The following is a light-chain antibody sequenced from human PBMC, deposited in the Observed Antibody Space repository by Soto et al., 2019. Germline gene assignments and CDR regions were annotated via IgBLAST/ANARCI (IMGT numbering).Light chain of an antibody. CDR2: DAS. V-gene: IGKV1-5*01. Sequence: DIQMTQSPSTLSASVGDRVTITCRASQTISSSLAWYQHKPGKAPKLLIFDASTLQTGVPSRFSGSGFGTEFTLTITGLQPDDFATYYCQQHNDYTAVTFGQGTKLKIK. CDR3: QQHNDYTAVT. CDR1: QTISSS. J-gene: IGKJ2*01.